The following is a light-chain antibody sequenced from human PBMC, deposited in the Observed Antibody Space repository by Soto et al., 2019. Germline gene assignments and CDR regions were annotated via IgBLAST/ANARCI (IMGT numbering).Light chain of an antibody. V-gene: IGKV3-15*01. CDR3: QQYNKWPLT. CDR2: GAS. J-gene: IGKJ4*01. CDR1: QSVSGN. Sequence: EIVMTQSPATLSVSPGESATLSCRASQSVSGNLAWYQQKPGQAPRLLIFGASTRATDIPARVSGSESGTEFTLTISSLQSEDFAVYYCQQYNKWPLTFGGGTRVEIK.